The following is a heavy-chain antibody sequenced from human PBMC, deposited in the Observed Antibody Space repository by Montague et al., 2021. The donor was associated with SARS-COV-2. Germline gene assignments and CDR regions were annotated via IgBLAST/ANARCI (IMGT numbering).Heavy chain of an antibody. CDR3: ARGRHHFNMIVVVMTGGEYYFDY. D-gene: IGHD3-22*01. CDR2: INHRGTS. J-gene: IGHJ4*02. V-gene: IGHV4-34*01. Sequence: SETLSLTCAVYGGSFSDYFWTWIRQPPGKGLEWIGEINHRGTSNYNPSLKSRVSISVDTSKNQFSLYLGSVTAADTAVYYCARGRHHFNMIVVVMTGGEYYFDYWGQGTLVTVSS. CDR1: GGSFSDYF.